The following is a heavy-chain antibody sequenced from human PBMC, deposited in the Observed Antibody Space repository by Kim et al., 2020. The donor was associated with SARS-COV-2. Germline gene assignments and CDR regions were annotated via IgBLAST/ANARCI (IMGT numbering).Heavy chain of an antibody. D-gene: IGHD3-16*02. J-gene: IGHJ4*02. CDR3: AKDPFMITFGGVIVSTDY. CDR1: GFTFSSYA. Sequence: GGSLRLSCAASGFTFSSYAMSWVRQAPGKGLEWVSAISGSGGSTYYADSVKGRFTISRDNSKNTLYLQMNSLRAEDTAVYYCAKDPFMITFGGVIVSTDYWGPGTLVTVSS. V-gene: IGHV3-23*01. CDR2: ISGSGGST.